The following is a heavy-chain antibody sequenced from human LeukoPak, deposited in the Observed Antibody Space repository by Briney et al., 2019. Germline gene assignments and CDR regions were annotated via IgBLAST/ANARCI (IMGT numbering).Heavy chain of an antibody. J-gene: IGHJ4*02. CDR2: ISSSSSYI. Sequence: PGGSLRLSCAASGFTFSSYGMHWVRQAPGKGLEWVSSISSSSSYIYYADSVKGRFTISRDNAKNSLYLQMNSLRAEDTAVYYCARDAKIAVAAKTYYFDYWGQGTLVTVSS. V-gene: IGHV3-21*01. CDR1: GFTFSSYG. CDR3: ARDAKIAVAAKTYYFDY. D-gene: IGHD6-19*01.